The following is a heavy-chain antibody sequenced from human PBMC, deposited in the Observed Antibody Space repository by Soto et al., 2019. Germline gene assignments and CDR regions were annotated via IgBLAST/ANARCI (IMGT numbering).Heavy chain of an antibody. CDR1: GFTFSSYG. J-gene: IGHJ3*02. V-gene: IGHV3-33*01. D-gene: IGHD2-15*01. CDR3: ARDQGEGQQGWDAFDI. CDR2: IWYDGSNK. Sequence: GGSLRLSCAASGFTFSSYGMHWVRQAPGKGLEWVAVIWYDGSNKYYADSVKGRFTISRDNSKNTLYLQMNSLRAEDTAVYYCARDQGEGQQGWDAFDIWGQGTMVTVSS.